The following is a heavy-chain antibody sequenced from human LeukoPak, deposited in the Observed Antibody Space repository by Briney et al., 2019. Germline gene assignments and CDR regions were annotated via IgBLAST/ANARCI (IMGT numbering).Heavy chain of an antibody. CDR1: GGSISSSSYY. CDR3: ARDQRYLPTYDY. V-gene: IGHV4-39*07. Sequence: SETLSLTCTVSGGSISSSSYYWGWLRQPPGKGLEWIGRIYYSGSTYYNPSLKSRVTISVDTSKNQFSLKLSSVTAADTAVYYCARDQRYLPTYDYWGQGTLVTVSS. D-gene: IGHD3-16*02. J-gene: IGHJ4*02. CDR2: IYYSGST.